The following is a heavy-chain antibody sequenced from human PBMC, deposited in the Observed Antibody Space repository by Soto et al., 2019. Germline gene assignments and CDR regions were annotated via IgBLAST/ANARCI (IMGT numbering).Heavy chain of an antibody. Sequence: QVQLVQSGAEVKKPGASIKVACKASGYTFSAYYIHWVRPAPGQGLEWMGWINPKSGGTNNAQKFQGRVTMTSDTSISTASRELSRLTSDDTAVYYCARDADSGQSAKFLDDWCQGTLVTVSS. CDR3: ARDADSGQSAKFLDD. J-gene: IGHJ4*02. D-gene: IGHD2-15*01. V-gene: IGHV1-2*02. CDR2: INPKSGGT. CDR1: GYTFSAYY.